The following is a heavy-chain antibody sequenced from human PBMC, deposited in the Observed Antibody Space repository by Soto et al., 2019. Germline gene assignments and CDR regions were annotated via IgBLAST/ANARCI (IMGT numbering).Heavy chain of an antibody. Sequence: ASVKVSCKASGYTFTSYGISWVRQAPGQGLEWMGWISAYNGNTNYAQKLQGRVTMTTDTSTSTAYMELRSLRPDDTAVYYCARVGSAAGSINWFDPWGQGTLVTVSS. CDR3: ARVGSAAGSINWFDP. CDR2: ISAYNGNT. CDR1: GYTFTSYG. J-gene: IGHJ5*02. D-gene: IGHD6-13*01. V-gene: IGHV1-18*01.